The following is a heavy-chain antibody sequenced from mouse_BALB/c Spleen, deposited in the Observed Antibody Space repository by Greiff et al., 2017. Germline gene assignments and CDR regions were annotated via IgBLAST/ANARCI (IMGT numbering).Heavy chain of an antibody. Sequence: EVQVVESGGGLVKPGGSLKLSCAASGFTFSSYAMSWVRQTPEKRLEWVASISSGGSTYYPDSVKGRFTISRDNARNILYLQMSSLRSEDTAMYYCARGGDYDYISWFAYWGQGTLVTVSA. CDR3: ARGGDYDYISWFAY. D-gene: IGHD2-4*01. CDR1: GFTFSSYA. V-gene: IGHV5-6-5*01. J-gene: IGHJ3*01. CDR2: ISSGGST.